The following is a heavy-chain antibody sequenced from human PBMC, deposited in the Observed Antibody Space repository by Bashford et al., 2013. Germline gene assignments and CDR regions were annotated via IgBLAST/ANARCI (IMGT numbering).Heavy chain of an antibody. CDR2: IYYSGST. D-gene: IGHD3-16*01. V-gene: IGHV4-39*01. J-gene: IGHJ5*02. CDR1: GGSISSSSYY. CDR3: ARQGLGVYDLDWFDP. Sequence: SETLSLTCTVSGGSISSSSYYWGWIRQPPGKGLEWIGSIYYSGSTYYNPSLKSRVTISVDTSKNQFSLKLSSVTAADTAVYYCARQGLGVYDLDWFDPWGQGTLVTVSS.